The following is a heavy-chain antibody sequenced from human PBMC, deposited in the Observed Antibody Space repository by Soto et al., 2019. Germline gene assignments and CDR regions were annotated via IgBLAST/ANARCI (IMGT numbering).Heavy chain of an antibody. D-gene: IGHD3-22*01. J-gene: IGHJ1*01. CDR1: GGTFSRHA. Sequence: QVQLVQSGAEVRKPGSSVKVSCKASGGTFSRHAISWVRQAPGQGLEWMGGIIPIFGTANPAQKFQGRVTIIADESTSTVYMELSSLRSEDTAMYYCARGWGYDSNDYCYAYWGQGTLVIVSS. CDR2: IIPIFGTA. CDR3: ARGWGYDSNDYCYAY. V-gene: IGHV1-69*01.